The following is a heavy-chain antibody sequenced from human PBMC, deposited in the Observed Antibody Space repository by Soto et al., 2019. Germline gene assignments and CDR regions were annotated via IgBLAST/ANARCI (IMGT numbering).Heavy chain of an antibody. CDR2: LGGRGGRT. J-gene: IGHJ4*02. D-gene: IGHD6-13*01. CDR1: GFTFSNYA. Sequence: EVQLLESGGGLVQPGGSLRLSCAASGFTFSNYAVTWVRQAPGKGLGWVSTLGGRGGRTYYGDSVTGRLTISRDNSKNTLYLQMNSLRAEDTAVYYCAKDQGSSWYEIDYWGQGTLVTVSS. V-gene: IGHV3-23*01. CDR3: AKDQGSSWYEIDY.